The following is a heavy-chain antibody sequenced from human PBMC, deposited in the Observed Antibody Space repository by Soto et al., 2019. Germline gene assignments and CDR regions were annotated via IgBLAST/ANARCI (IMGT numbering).Heavy chain of an antibody. J-gene: IGHJ5*02. V-gene: IGHV4-4*07. CDR1: GASISGNY. CDR2: IYSSGST. D-gene: IGHD3-3*01. CDR3: ARGQRFSDWFDP. Sequence: SETLSLTCNVSGASISGNYWSWIRQPPGKGLEWIGRIYSSGSTNYNPSLKSRVTISLDTSMNHFSLRLSSVTAADTAVYYCARGQRFSDWFDPWGQGTLVTVSS.